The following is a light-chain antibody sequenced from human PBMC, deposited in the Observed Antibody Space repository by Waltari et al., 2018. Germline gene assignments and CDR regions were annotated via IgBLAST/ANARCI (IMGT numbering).Light chain of an antibody. CDR3: QQYSNWPPWT. Sequence: EVVMTQSPVTLSVSPGERATLSCRASQSVSNNLAWYQHKPGQAPRPAMYDASTRASGLPARFSGTGSGREFTLTINSLQSEDVAIYYCQQYSNWPPWTFGQGTTVEIK. J-gene: IGKJ1*01. CDR2: DAS. V-gene: IGKV3D-15*01. CDR1: QSVSNN.